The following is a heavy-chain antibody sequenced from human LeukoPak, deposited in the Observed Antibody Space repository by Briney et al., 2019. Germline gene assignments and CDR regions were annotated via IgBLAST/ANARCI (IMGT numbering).Heavy chain of an antibody. CDR1: GYTFTGYY. Sequence: ASVKVSCKASGYTFTGYYMHWVRQAPGQGLEWMGWINPNSGGTNYAQKFQGRVTMTRDTSISTAYMELSRLRSDDTAVYCCAREGSGRLLRRYYYYMDVWGKGTTVTVSS. CDR3: AREGSGRLLRRYYYYMDV. D-gene: IGHD6-25*01. V-gene: IGHV1-2*02. J-gene: IGHJ6*03. CDR2: INPNSGGT.